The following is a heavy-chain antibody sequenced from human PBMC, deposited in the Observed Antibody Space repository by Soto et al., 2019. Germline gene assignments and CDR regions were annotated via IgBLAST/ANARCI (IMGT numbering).Heavy chain of an antibody. Sequence: SETLSLTCTVSGVSISDTSYYWGWIRQPPGKRLEWIGSIYYSGNTYYNPSLKSRLTISVDSSKNQFSLKLSSVTAADTAVYYCARGFRYSGSPFDYWGQGTLVTVSS. CDR3: ARGFRYSGSPFDY. J-gene: IGHJ4*02. CDR2: IYYSGNT. CDR1: GVSISDTSYY. V-gene: IGHV4-39*07. D-gene: IGHD1-26*01.